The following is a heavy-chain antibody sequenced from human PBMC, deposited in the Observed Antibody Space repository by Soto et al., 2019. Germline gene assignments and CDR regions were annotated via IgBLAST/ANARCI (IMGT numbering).Heavy chain of an antibody. V-gene: IGHV4-34*01. CDR3: ARGRGFMSRNALDL. CDR2: INHSGSS. Sequence: QLQLQRRGAGLLRPSETLSLTCVVSGGPFRGYYWSWIRQSLGKGLEWIGEINHSGSSNSNPSLKSRVTISVDMSKTQFSMNLTSVTAADAAVYYCARGRGFMSRNALDLWGQGTRVIVSS. CDR1: GGPFRGYY. D-gene: IGHD2-2*01. J-gene: IGHJ3*01.